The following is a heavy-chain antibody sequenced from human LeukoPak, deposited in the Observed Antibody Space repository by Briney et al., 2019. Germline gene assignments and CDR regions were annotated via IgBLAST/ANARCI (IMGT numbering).Heavy chain of an antibody. V-gene: IGHV4-38-2*02. CDR2: IFHSGTT. CDR1: GYSISSGYY. D-gene: IGHD3-22*01. J-gene: IGHJ6*03. CDR3: AREGYYYDSGITHYYYYMDV. Sequence: SETLSLTCTVSGYSISSGYYWGWIRQPPGKGLEWIGSIFHSGTTYYNPSLKSRVTMSVDTSKNQFSLKLSSVTAADTAVYYCAREGYYYDSGITHYYYYMDVWGKGTTVTVSS.